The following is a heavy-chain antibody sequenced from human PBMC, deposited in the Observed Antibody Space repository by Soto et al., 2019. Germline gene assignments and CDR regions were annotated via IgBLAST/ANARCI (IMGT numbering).Heavy chain of an antibody. D-gene: IGHD3-3*01. CDR2: IIPIFGTA. J-gene: IGHJ6*02. V-gene: IGHV1-69*06. CDR1: GGTFSSYA. Sequence: SVKVSCQASGGTFSSYAISWVRQAPVQGLEWMGGIIPIFGTANYAQKFQGRVTITADKSTSTAYMELSSLRSEDTAVYYCARDDDFWSGYGSYYYYGMDVWGQGTTVTVSS. CDR3: ARDDDFWSGYGSYYYYGMDV.